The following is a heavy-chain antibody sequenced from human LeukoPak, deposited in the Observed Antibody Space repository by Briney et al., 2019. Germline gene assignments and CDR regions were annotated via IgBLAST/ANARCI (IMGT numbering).Heavy chain of an antibody. CDR3: ARDSSHYDFFPSAFDI. D-gene: IGHD3/OR15-3a*01. Sequence: GGSLRLSCAASGFTFSSYAMRWVREAPGKGLEYVSDISSNGGSTYYANSVKGRFTISRDNSKNTLHLQMGSLRAEDMAVYYCARDSSHYDFFPSAFDIWGQGTMVTVSS. J-gene: IGHJ3*02. CDR2: ISSNGGST. V-gene: IGHV3-64*01. CDR1: GFTFSSYA.